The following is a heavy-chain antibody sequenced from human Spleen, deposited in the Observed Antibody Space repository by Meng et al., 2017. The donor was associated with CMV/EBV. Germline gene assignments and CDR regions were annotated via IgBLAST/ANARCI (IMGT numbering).Heavy chain of an antibody. D-gene: IGHD5-12*01. J-gene: IGHJ3*02. CDR2: ISSSSSYI. CDR1: RFTFSDYY. CDR3: ANLGNTRGYDPWDAFDI. V-gene: IGHV3-11*06. Sequence: GESLKISCAASRFTFSDYYMSWIRQAPGKGLEWVSSISSSSSYIYYADSVKGRFTISRDNSKNTLYLQMNSLRAEDTAVYYCANLGNTRGYDPWDAFDIWGQGTMVTVSS.